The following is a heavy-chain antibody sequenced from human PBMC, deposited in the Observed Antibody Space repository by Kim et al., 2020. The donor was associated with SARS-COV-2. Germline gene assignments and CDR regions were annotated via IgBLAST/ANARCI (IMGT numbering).Heavy chain of an antibody. J-gene: IGHJ5*02. CDR3: ARDWEYYGSGTRWFDP. D-gene: IGHD3-10*01. CDR2: IYYSGST. CDR1: GGSISSGGYY. V-gene: IGHV4-31*03. Sequence: SETLSLTCTVSGGSISSGGYYWSWIRQHPGKGLEWIGYIYYSGSTYYNPSLKSRVTISVDTSKNQFSLKLSSVTAADTAVYYCARDWEYYGSGTRWFDPWGQGTLVTVSS.